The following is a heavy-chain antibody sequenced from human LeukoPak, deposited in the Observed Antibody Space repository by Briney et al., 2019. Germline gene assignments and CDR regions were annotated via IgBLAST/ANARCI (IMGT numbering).Heavy chain of an antibody. CDR1: GFTVSSNH. CDR3: ARDADYGDSPDAFDV. CDR2: IYSGGTT. D-gene: IGHD4-17*01. V-gene: IGHV3-53*01. Sequence: PGGSLRLSCAASGFTVSSNHMSWVRQAPGKGLKWVSIIYSGGTTYYADSVKGRLTISRDNSKNSLYLQMNSLRAEDTAVYYCARDADYGDSPDAFDVWGRGTIVTVSS. J-gene: IGHJ3*01.